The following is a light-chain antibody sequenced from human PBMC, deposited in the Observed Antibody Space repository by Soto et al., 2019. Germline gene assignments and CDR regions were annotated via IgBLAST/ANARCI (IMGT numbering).Light chain of an antibody. CDR3: SSYAGSNSYV. V-gene: IGLV2-8*01. Sequence: QSALTQPPSASGSPGQSVTISCTGTSSDVGGYNYVSWYQQLPGTAPKLMIYEVDKRPSGVPDRFSGSKSGNTASLTVSGLQAEDEADYYCSSYAGSNSYVFGTGTQLTVL. CDR2: EVD. CDR1: SSDVGGYNY. J-gene: IGLJ1*01.